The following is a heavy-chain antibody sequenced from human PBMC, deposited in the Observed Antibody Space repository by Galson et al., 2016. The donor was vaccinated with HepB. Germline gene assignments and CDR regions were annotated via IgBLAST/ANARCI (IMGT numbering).Heavy chain of an antibody. CDR3: GRGSKYGFDM. V-gene: IGHV3-74*01. Sequence: LRLSCAASGFTFSAYPMHWVRQAPGKGLVWISRIFTDGSGTLYADSVKGRFPISRDNAKNTLFLQMNSLRADDTAVYYCGRGSKYGFDMWGQGTMVTVSS. J-gene: IGHJ3*02. CDR1: GFTFSAYP. CDR2: IFTDGSGT.